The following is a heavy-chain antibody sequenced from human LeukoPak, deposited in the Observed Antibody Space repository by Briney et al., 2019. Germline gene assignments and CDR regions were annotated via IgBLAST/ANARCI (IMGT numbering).Heavy chain of an antibody. J-gene: IGHJ6*03. V-gene: IGHV3-15*01. D-gene: IGHD2-15*01. CDR3: TTVPQAAPYYYYYMDV. CDR2: IKSKTDGGTI. CDR1: GFTFSDAW. Sequence: GGSLRLSCAASGFTFSDAWMSWVRQAPGKGLEWVGRIKSKTDGGTIDYAAPVNGRFTISRDDSKNTLYLQMNSLKTEDTAVYYCTTVPQAAPYYYYYMDVWGKGTTVTISS.